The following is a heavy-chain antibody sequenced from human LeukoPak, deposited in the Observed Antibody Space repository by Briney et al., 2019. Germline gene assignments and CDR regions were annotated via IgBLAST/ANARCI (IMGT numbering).Heavy chain of an antibody. CDR2: IRSEGSNK. V-gene: IGHV3-30*02. CDR1: GFTFSSYG. Sequence: GGSLRLSCAASGFTFSSYGMHWVRQAPGKGLEWVAFIRSEGSNKYYEDSVKGRFTISSDNYKNKLYVQMNSQRAEDTDVYYCARSLLKYCTNGVCFYYYMDVWGKGTTVTVSS. J-gene: IGHJ6*03. CDR3: ARSLLKYCTNGVCFYYYMDV. D-gene: IGHD2-8*01.